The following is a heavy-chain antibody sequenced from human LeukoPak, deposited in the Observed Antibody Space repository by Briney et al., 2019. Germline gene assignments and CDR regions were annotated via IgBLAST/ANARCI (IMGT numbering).Heavy chain of an antibody. V-gene: IGHV3-21*01. Sequence: GGSLRLSCAASGFTFINYNMNWVRQAPGKGLEWVSSVSSSSAYIYYADSVKGRFTISRDNAKNSLYLQMNSLRAEDTAVYYCARDTAVSDFDSWGQGTLVTVSS. CDR2: VSSSSAYI. D-gene: IGHD4-23*01. CDR3: ARDTAVSDFDS. J-gene: IGHJ4*02. CDR1: GFTFINYN.